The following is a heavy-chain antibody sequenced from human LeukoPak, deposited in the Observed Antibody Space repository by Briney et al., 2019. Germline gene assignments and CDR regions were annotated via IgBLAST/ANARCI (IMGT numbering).Heavy chain of an antibody. CDR3: ARPRNRLLWFGESADAFDI. CDR2: IIPILDVT. V-gene: IGHV1-69*04. J-gene: IGHJ3*02. D-gene: IGHD3-10*01. CDR1: GGTFSSHA. Sequence: ASVKVSCKVSGGTFSSHAIGWVRQAPGHGLEWLGRIIPILDVTNSAQKFQGRVSLTADKSTLTAYMELSSLRSEDTAVYYCARPRNRLLWFGESADAFDIWGQRTMVTVSS.